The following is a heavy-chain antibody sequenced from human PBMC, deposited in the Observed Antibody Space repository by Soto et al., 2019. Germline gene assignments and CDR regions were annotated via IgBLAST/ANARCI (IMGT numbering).Heavy chain of an antibody. V-gene: IGHV4-59*01. CDR2: IYYSGST. CDR1: GGSISSYY. D-gene: IGHD3-16*01. CDR3: ARDSPFPIRDGHNLGYYYYGMDV. Sequence: SETLSLTCTVSGGSISSYYWSWIRQPPGKGLEWIGYIYYSGSTNYNPSLKSRVTISVDTSKNQFSLKLSSVTAADTAVYYCARDSPFPIRDGHNLGYYYYGMDVWGQGTTVTVSS. J-gene: IGHJ6*02.